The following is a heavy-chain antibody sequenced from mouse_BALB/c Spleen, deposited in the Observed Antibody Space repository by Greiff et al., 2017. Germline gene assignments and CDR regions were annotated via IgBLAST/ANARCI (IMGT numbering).Heavy chain of an antibody. CDR3: ARSRGYYDFDY. J-gene: IGHJ2*01. CDR2: INPGSGGT. D-gene: IGHD2-3*01. CDR1: GYAFTNYL. Sequence: VQLQESGAELVRPGTSVKVSCKASGYAFTNYLIEWVKQRPGQGLEWIGVINPGSGGTNYNEKFKGKATLTADKSSSTAYMQLSSLTSDDSAVYFCARSRGYYDFDYWGQGTTLTVSS. V-gene: IGHV1-54*01.